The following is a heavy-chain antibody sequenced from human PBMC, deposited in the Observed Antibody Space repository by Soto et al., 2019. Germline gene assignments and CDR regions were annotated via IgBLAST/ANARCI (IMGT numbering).Heavy chain of an antibody. Sequence: EVQLVETGGGLIQPGGSLRLSCAASGLTVSSNYMSWVRQAPGKGLEWVSVTYSGGSTYYADSVQCRFTISRDNSKNTLYLQMNSLRAEDTAVYYCARGQSLDSSSWYSYYYYGMDVWGQGTTVTVSS. CDR1: GLTVSSNY. V-gene: IGHV3-53*02. D-gene: IGHD6-13*01. CDR3: ARGQSLDSSSWYSYYYYGMDV. CDR2: TYSGGST. J-gene: IGHJ6*02.